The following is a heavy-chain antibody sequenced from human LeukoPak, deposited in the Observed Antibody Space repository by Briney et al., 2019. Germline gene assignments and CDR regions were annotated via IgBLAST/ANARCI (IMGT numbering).Heavy chain of an antibody. V-gene: IGHV4-59*01. CDR3: ARVKGFYGSGSFDF. CDR2: IYDNGNT. J-gene: IGHJ4*02. CDR1: GGSISRYY. Sequence: SESLSLTCTVSGGSISRYYWSWVRQPPGKGLEWIGYIYDNGNTNYNPSLASRVAISVDTSNNRFSLRLPSVTAADTALYYCARVKGFYGSGSFDFWGQGILVTVSS. D-gene: IGHD3-10*01.